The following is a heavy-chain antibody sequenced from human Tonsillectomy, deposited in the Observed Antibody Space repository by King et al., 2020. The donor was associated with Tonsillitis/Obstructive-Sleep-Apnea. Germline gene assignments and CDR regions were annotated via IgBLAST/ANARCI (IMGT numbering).Heavy chain of an antibody. Sequence: QLVQSGAEVKKPGSSVKVSCKASGGTFSSYAISWVRQAPGQGLEGMGGIIPIFVTANYAQKFQGRVTITADESTSTAYMELSSLRSEDTAVYYCAGLLKDNYYYYYMDVWGKGTTVTVSS. J-gene: IGHJ6*03. CDR2: IIPIFVTA. CDR3: AGLLKDNYYYYYMDV. D-gene: IGHD2/OR15-2a*01. V-gene: IGHV1-69*12. CDR1: GGTFSSYA.